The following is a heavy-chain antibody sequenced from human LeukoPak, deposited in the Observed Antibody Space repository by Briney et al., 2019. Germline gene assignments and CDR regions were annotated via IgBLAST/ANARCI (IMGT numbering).Heavy chain of an antibody. Sequence: ASVTVSFKTSGNTFTTYYMHWVRQAPGQGLEWLVIINPSGDSTTYAQKFQGRVTMTRDTSTSTVYMDLSSLRSEDTAVYYCARHDLGGRSPFDCWGQGTLVTVSS. CDR1: GNTFTTYY. J-gene: IGHJ4*02. CDR3: ARHDLGGRSPFDC. CDR2: INPSGDST. V-gene: IGHV1-46*01. D-gene: IGHD2-15*01.